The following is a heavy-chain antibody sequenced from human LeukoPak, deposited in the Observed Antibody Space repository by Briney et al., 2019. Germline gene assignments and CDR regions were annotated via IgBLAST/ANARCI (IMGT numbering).Heavy chain of an antibody. V-gene: IGHV4-59*01. Sequence: SVTLSLTCTVSGGSFSSYHWSWIRQPPGKGLEWIGYIYYSGSTNYNPSVKSRVTISVDTSKNQFSLKVNSVTAADTAVYYCARVVAGRRFDPWGQGTLVTVSS. CDR1: GGSFSSYH. D-gene: IGHD6-19*01. CDR3: ARVVAGRRFDP. CDR2: IYYSGST. J-gene: IGHJ5*02.